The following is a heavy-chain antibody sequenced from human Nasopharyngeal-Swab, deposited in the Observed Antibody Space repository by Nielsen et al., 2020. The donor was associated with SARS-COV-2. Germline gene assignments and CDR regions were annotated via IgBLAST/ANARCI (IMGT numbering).Heavy chain of an antibody. CDR1: GFTFSSYA. Sequence: GESLKISCAASGFTFSSYAMTWVRQAPGKGLEWVSSISVNGASTYYAGSVKGRFTISRDSSKNTLYLQMNSLRAEDTALYYCAKVKSGTSYDAFDIWGQGTMVTVSS. J-gene: IGHJ3*02. CDR3: AKVKSGTSYDAFDI. CDR2: ISVNGAST. V-gene: IGHV3-23*01. D-gene: IGHD1-26*01.